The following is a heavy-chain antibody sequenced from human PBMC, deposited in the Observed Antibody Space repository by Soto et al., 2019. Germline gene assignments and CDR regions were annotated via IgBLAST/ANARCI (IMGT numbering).Heavy chain of an antibody. CDR3: ARHVTAAGYYYGMDV. V-gene: IGHV1-69*12. CDR1: GGTFSSYA. J-gene: IGHJ6*02. CDR2: IIPIFGTA. D-gene: IGHD2-15*01. Sequence: QVQLVQSGAEVKKPGSSVKVSCKASGGTFSSYAISWVRQAPGQGLEWMGGIIPIFGTANYAQKFQGRVTISGDESTSKAFMGLGSLRSEGTAVYYCARHVTAAGYYYGMDVWGQGTTVTVSS.